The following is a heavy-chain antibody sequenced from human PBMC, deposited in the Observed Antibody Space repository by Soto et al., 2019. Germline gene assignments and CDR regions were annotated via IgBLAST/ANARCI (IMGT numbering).Heavy chain of an antibody. V-gene: IGHV1-69*01. CDR2: IITLFGTS. CDR3: AGEVGYGDFSAALLD. Sequence: VQLMQSGAEVKKPGSSVKVSCKASGGTFSSHSINWVRQAPGQGLEWMGGIITLFGTSNYEQNFQGRVTITADQSTSTAYMELNSLTSDDTAVYYCAGEVGYGDFSAALLDWGQGTLVTVSS. D-gene: IGHD2-21*02. J-gene: IGHJ4*02. CDR1: GGTFSSHS.